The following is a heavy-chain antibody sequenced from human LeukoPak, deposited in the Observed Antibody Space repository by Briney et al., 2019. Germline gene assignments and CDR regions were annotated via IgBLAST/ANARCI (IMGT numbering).Heavy chain of an antibody. CDR2: IKQDGTER. J-gene: IGHJ3*02. Sequence: GGSLRLSCAASGFTFTTYWMSWVRQAPGKGLEWVANIKQDGTERYYVDSVKGRFTISRDNAKNSLYLQMSSLRVEDTAVYYCAKDTASQALDIWGQGTMGIVSS. V-gene: IGHV3-7*03. CDR3: AKDTASQALDI. D-gene: IGHD6-25*01. CDR1: GFTFTTYW.